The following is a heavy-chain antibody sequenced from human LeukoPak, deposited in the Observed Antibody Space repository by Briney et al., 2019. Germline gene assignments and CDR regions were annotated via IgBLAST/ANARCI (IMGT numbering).Heavy chain of an antibody. CDR2: ISAYNGNT. J-gene: IGHJ4*02. CDR3: ARAPRTGGSYYFAY. D-gene: IGHD1-26*01. CDR1: GYTFTSYG. Sequence: ASVKVSCKASGYTFTSYGISWVRRAPGQGLEWMGWISAYNGNTNYAQKLQGRVTMTTDTSTSTAYMELRSLRSDDTAVYYCARAPRTGGSYYFAYWGQGTLVTVSS. V-gene: IGHV1-18*01.